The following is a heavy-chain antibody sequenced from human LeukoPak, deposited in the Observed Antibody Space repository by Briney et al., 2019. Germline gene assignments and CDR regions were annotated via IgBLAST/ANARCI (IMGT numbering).Heavy chain of an antibody. CDR1: GFTFGDYD. CDR2: IRSKAYGETA. Sequence: GGSLRLSCTASGFTFGDYDMSWIRQAPGKGLEWVGFIRSKAYGETADYAASVKGRFTISRDDSKAIAYLQMNSLKTEDTAVYHCTRDRGAYNFYDYWGQGTLVTVSS. J-gene: IGHJ4*02. CDR3: TRDRGAYNFYDY. D-gene: IGHD1-26*01. V-gene: IGHV3-49*03.